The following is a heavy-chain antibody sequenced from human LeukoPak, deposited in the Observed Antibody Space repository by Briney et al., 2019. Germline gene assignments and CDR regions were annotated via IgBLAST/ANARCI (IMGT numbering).Heavy chain of an antibody. J-gene: IGHJ3*02. CDR3: ARRAPLGYCSGGSCHDAFDI. CDR2: IYPGDSDT. V-gene: IGHV5-51*01. D-gene: IGHD2-15*01. Sequence: GESLKISCKGSGYSFTSYWIGWVRQMPGKGLEWMGIIYPGDSDTRYSPSFQGQVTISADKSISTAYLQWSSLKAPDTAMYYCARRAPLGYCSGGSCHDAFDIWGQGTMVTVSS. CDR1: GYSFTSYW.